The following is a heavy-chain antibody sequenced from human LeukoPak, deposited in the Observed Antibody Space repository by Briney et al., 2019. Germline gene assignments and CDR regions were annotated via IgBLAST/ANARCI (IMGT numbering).Heavy chain of an antibody. CDR3: ATGPYDFWSGYSLDY. D-gene: IGHD3-3*01. CDR2: FDPEDGET. Sequence: ASVKVSCKVSGYTLTELSMHWVRQAPGKGLEWMGGFDPEDGETIYAQKFQGRVTMTEDTSTDTAYMELSSLRSEDAAVYYCATGPYDFWSGYSLDYWGQGTLVTVSS. V-gene: IGHV1-24*01. CDR1: GYTLTELS. J-gene: IGHJ4*02.